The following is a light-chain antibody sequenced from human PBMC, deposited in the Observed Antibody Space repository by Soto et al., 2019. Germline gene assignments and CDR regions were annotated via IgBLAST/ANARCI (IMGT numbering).Light chain of an antibody. Sequence: QSALTQPRSVSGSPGQSVTISCTGTSSDVGTYDFVSWYQQHPGKAPRLMIFDVSERPSGVPDRFSGSKSGNTASLTISGHQAEDEADYYCCLYTVTFYVFGTGTKAPS. V-gene: IGLV2-11*01. CDR3: CLYTVTFYV. CDR1: SSDVGTYDF. J-gene: IGLJ1*01. CDR2: DVS.